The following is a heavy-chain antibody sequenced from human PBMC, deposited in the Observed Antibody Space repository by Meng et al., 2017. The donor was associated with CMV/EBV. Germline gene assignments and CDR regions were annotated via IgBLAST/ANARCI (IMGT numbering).Heavy chain of an antibody. D-gene: IGHD2-2*02. V-gene: IGHV4-39*01. CDR2: IYYSGST. CDR3: ARGDCSSTSCYTNYYYYGMDV. CDR1: GGSISSSSYY. Sequence: SETLSLTCTVSGGSISSSSYYWGWIRQPPGKGLEWIGSIYYSGSTYYNPSLKSRVTISVDTSKNQFSLKLSSVTAADTAVYYCARGDCSSTSCYTNYYYYGMDVWGQGTTVTSP. J-gene: IGHJ6*02.